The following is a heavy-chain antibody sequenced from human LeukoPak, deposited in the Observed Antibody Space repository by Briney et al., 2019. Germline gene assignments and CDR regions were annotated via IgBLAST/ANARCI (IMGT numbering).Heavy chain of an antibody. CDR2: IYTSGST. CDR1: GGSISSYY. J-gene: IGHJ4*02. V-gene: IGHV4-4*07. D-gene: IGHD3-22*01. Sequence: SETLSLTCTVSGGSISSYYWSWIRQPAGKGLEWIGRIYTSGSTNYNPSLKSRVTMSVDTSKNQLSLKLSSVTAADTAVYYCARAGYYYDSSGYSPLFDYWGQGTLVTVSS. CDR3: ARAGYYYDSSGYSPLFDY.